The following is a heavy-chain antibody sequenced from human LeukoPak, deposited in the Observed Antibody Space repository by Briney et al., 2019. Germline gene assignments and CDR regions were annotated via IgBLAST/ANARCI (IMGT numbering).Heavy chain of an antibody. J-gene: IGHJ6*03. CDR1: GFTSSSYG. Sequence: GGSLRLSCAASGFTSSSYGMHWVRQAPGKGLEWVANIKEDGSEKYYADSVKGRFTISRDNAKDSLYLQMNSLRAEDMAVYYCARGRAWGSYYYFYLDVWGKGTTVTISS. CDR2: IKEDGSEK. V-gene: IGHV3-7*01. CDR3: ARGRAWGSYYYFYLDV. D-gene: IGHD3-16*01.